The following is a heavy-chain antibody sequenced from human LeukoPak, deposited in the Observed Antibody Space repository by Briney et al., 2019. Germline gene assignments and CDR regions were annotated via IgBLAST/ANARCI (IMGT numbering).Heavy chain of an antibody. J-gene: IGHJ3*02. CDR2: INPSGGST. CDR3: ARGGGGDIVVVPAAMYAFDI. CDR1: GYTFTSYY. D-gene: IGHD2-2*01. V-gene: IGHV1-46*01. Sequence: ASVKVSCKASGYTFTSYYMHWVRQAPGQGLEWMGIINPSGGSTSYAQKFQGRVPMTRDTSTSTVYMELSSLRSEDTAVYYCARGGGGDIVVVPAAMYAFDIWGQGTMVTVSS.